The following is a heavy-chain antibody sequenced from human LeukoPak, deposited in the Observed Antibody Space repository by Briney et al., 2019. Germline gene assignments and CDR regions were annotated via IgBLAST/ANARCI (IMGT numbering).Heavy chain of an antibody. CDR3: ARVVYGDYSYFQH. V-gene: IGHV3-21*01. Sequence: GGSLRLSCAASGFTFSSYSMNGVRQAPGKGLDWDSSISSSSSYIYYADSVKGRFTISRDNAKNSLYLQMNSLRAEDTAVYYCARVVYGDYSYFQHWGQGTLVTVSS. CDR2: ISSSSSYI. CDR1: GFTFSSYS. J-gene: IGHJ1*01. D-gene: IGHD4-17*01.